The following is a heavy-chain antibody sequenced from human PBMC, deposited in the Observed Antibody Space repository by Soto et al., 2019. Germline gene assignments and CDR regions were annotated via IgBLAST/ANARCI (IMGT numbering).Heavy chain of an antibody. D-gene: IGHD1-26*01. CDR3: ARDPQYGGSYWGIDY. CDR1: GGSFSDYS. CDR2: INHSGST. J-gene: IGHJ4*01. V-gene: IGHV4-34*01. Sequence: SETLSLTCAVYGGSFSDYSWTWIRQPPGKGLEWIGEINHSGSTYYNPSLKSRVTISVDTSKNQFSLKLTSVTAEDTAVYFCARDPQYGGSYWGIDYWGHGTLVTVSS.